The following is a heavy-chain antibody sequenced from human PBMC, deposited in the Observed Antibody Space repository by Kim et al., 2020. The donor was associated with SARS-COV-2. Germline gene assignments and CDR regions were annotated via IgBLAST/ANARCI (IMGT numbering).Heavy chain of an antibody. Sequence: GESLKISCKGSGYSFTSYWIGWVRQMPGKGLEWMGIIYPGDSDTRYSPSFQGQVTISADKSISTAYLQWSSLKASDTAMYYCARLGYYGSGSAIPSSLYYYYYYGMDVWGQGTTVTVSS. CDR2: IYPGDSDT. J-gene: IGHJ6*02. V-gene: IGHV5-51*01. D-gene: IGHD3-10*01. CDR1: GYSFTSYW. CDR3: ARLGYYGSGSAIPSSLYYYYYYGMDV.